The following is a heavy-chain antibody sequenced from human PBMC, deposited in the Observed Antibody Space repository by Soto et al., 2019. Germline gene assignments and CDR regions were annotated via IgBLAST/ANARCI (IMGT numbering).Heavy chain of an antibody. J-gene: IGHJ4*02. D-gene: IGHD3-10*02. CDR1: GFIFSNNG. CDR3: AIVRVADSALDH. CDR2: MSYDGSDT. V-gene: IGHV3-30*03. Sequence: QVQLVESGGGVVQPGRSMRLSCVGSGFIFSNNGMHWVRQTPGKGLEWVAFMSYDGSDTFYADSVKGRFTLSRDTSKNANLLHMSNLGAEDTAMYDCAIVRVADSALDHWGQGTLVTV.